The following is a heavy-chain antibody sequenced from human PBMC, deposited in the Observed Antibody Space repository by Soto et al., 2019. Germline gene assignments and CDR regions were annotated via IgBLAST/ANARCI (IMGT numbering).Heavy chain of an antibody. CDR1: GFTFSDYY. Sequence: GGSLRLSCAASGFTFSDYYMTWIRQAPGKGLEWVSYISSSVYTNYADSVKGRFTISRDNAKNSLYLQMNSLRADDTAVYYCARGRGISSSSYFAYWGQGPLVTVSS. CDR2: ISSSVYT. J-gene: IGHJ4*02. CDR3: ARGRGISSSSYFAY. V-gene: IGHV3-11*06. D-gene: IGHD6-6*01.